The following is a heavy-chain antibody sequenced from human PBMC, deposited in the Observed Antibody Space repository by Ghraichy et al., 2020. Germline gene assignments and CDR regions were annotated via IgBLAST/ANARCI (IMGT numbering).Heavy chain of an antibody. Sequence: SETLSLTCTVSGGSISSSSYYWGWIRQPPGKGLEWIGSIYYSGSTYYNPSLKSRVTISVDTSKNQFSLKLSSVTAADTAVYYCARILYDILTGYYSYYFDYWGQGTLVTVSS. CDR3: ARILYDILTGYYSYYFDY. V-gene: IGHV4-39*07. CDR1: GGSISSSSYY. CDR2: IYYSGST. D-gene: IGHD3-9*01. J-gene: IGHJ4*02.